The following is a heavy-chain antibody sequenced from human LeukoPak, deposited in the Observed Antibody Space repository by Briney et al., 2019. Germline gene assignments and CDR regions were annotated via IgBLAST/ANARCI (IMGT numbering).Heavy chain of an antibody. CDR3: ARDWAQHCSSTSCYGPFDY. Sequence: PSETLSLTCTVSGGSIGSYYWSWIRQPAGKGLEWIGRIYSSGSTNYNPSLKSRVTMSVDTSKNQFSLRLSSVTAADTAVYYCARDWAQHCSSTSCYGPFDYWGQGTLVTVSS. CDR1: GGSIGSYY. V-gene: IGHV4-4*07. D-gene: IGHD2-2*01. CDR2: IYSSGST. J-gene: IGHJ4*02.